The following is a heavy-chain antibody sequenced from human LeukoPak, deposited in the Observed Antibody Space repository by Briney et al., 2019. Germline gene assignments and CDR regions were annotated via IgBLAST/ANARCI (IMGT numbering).Heavy chain of an antibody. CDR3: SRGGYGDYNNWFDP. V-gene: IGHV3-33*01. CDR2: IWYNGSNK. Sequence: PGRSLRLSCAASGFTFSSFAMHWVRQAPGKGLEWVADIWYNGSNKYYAESVKGRLTISRDNSRNTLYLQMNSLRAEDTAVYYCSRGGYGDYNNWFDPWGQGTLVIVSS. CDR1: GFTFSSFA. D-gene: IGHD4-17*01. J-gene: IGHJ5*02.